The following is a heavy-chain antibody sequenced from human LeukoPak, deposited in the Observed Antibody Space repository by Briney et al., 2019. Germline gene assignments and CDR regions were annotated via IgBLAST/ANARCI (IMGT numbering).Heavy chain of an antibody. CDR3: ARAGASGWYAAGWFDP. J-gene: IGHJ5*02. D-gene: IGHD6-19*01. CDR1: GFTFSSYA. V-gene: IGHV3-30*04. Sequence: PGRSLRLSCAASGFTFSSYAMHWVRQAPGKGLEWVAVISYDGSNKYYADSVKGRFTISRDNSKNTLYLQMNSLRAEDTAVYYCARAGASGWYAAGWFDPWGQGTLVTVSS. CDR2: ISYDGSNK.